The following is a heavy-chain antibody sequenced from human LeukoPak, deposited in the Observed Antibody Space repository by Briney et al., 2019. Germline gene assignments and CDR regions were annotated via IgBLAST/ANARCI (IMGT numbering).Heavy chain of an antibody. D-gene: IGHD3-22*01. CDR3: AKTLGYSGYFSP. J-gene: IGHJ5*02. CDR2: IRSRGNSYAT. CDR1: GFTFSGSG. V-gene: IGHV3-73*01. Sequence: PGGSLRLSCAASGFTFSGSGIHWVRQASGKGLEWVGRIRSRGNSYATAYAASVEGRFTISRDDSKNTAYLQMNSLEIEDTAVYYCAKTLGYSGYFSPWGQGTLVTVSS.